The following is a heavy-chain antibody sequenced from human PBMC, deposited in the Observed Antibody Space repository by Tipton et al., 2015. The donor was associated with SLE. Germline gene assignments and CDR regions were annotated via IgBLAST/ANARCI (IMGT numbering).Heavy chain of an antibody. Sequence: TLSLTCTVSGGSISSGSYYWSWIRQPAGKGLEWIGYIYTSGSTNCNPSLKSRVTISVDTSKNQFSLKLSSVTAADTAVYYCARYDIVVTSFDYWGQGTLVTVSS. CDR3: ARYDIVVTSFDY. J-gene: IGHJ4*02. V-gene: IGHV4-61*09. CDR2: IYTSGST. CDR1: GGSISSGSYY. D-gene: IGHD2-15*01.